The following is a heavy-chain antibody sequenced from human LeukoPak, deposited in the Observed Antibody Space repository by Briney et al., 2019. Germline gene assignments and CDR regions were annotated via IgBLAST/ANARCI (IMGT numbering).Heavy chain of an antibody. J-gene: IGHJ5*02. CDR3: ARREGRYYYGSGSRPGWFDP. CDR1: GYTFTSYD. V-gene: IGHV1-8*01. Sequence: ASVKVSCKASGYTFTSYDINWVRQATGQRLEWMGWMNPNSGNTGYAQKFQGRVTMTRNTSISTAYMELSSLRSEDTAVYYCARREGRYYYGSGSRPGWFDPWGQGTLVTVSS. D-gene: IGHD3-10*01. CDR2: MNPNSGNT.